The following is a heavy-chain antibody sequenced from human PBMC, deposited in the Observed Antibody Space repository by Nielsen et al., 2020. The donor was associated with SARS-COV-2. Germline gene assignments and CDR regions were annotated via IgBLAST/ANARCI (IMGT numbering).Heavy chain of an antibody. CDR2: ISYSGST. J-gene: IGHJ4*02. CDR1: GGSITYGGYY. V-gene: IGHV4-30-4*01. CDR3: ARQSRWLANFDY. D-gene: IGHD6-19*01. Sequence: SETLSLTCTVSGGSITYGGYYWSWIRQHPGKGHEWIGFISYSGSTYFNPSLASRASISLDTSQNQFSLRLTSMTAADTAVYYCARQSRWLANFDYWGQGTLVTVSS.